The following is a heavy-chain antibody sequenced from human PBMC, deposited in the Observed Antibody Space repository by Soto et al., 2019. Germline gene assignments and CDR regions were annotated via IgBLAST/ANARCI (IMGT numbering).Heavy chain of an antibody. V-gene: IGHV4-34*01. CDR3: ARGKGVVRGPYYYGMDV. CDR1: GGSFSGYY. D-gene: IGHD2-15*01. Sequence: SETLSLTCAVYGGSFSGYYLSWTRPPPGKGLEWIGEINHSGSTNYNPSLKSRVTISVDTSKNQFSLKLSSVTAADTAVYYCARGKGVVRGPYYYGMDVWGQGTTVTVSS. CDR2: INHSGST. J-gene: IGHJ6*02.